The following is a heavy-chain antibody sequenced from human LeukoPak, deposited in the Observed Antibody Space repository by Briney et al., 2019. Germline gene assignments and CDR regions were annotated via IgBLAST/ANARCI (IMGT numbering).Heavy chain of an antibody. CDR2: FDPEDGET. V-gene: IGHV1-24*01. CDR1: GFPLNELF. J-gene: IGHJ4*02. D-gene: IGHD3-9*01. CDR3: LTDQSLLRYLDRFVDY. Sequence: ASVKVSCKVSGFPLNELFMDWWPQAPGKGLEWIGGFDPEDGETIYAQKFQGRVTMTEDTSTDTAYMELSSLRSEDMVVYYCLTDQSLLRYLDRFVDYWGQGTLVTVSS.